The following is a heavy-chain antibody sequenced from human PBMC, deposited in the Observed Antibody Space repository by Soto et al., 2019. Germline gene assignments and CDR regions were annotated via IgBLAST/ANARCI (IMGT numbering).Heavy chain of an antibody. J-gene: IGHJ5*01. D-gene: IGHD1-26*01. CDR2: IGGGNTDR. Sequence: DVQLLESGGGLVQPGGSLTLSCAASRFIFSDYAMNWVRQAPGKGLEWVSSIGGGNTDRYYADSVKGRFIVSRDNSKNPMYLQMNSLTDDDTAVYYCAKDAVSYNGKWDWFDSWGQGTLVTVSS. CDR3: AKDAVSYNGKWDWFDS. V-gene: IGHV3-23*01. CDR1: RFIFSDYA.